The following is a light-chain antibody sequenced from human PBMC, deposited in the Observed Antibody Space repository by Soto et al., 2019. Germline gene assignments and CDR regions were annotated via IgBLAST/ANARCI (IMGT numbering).Light chain of an antibody. CDR1: QSVSSY. V-gene: IGKV3-11*01. Sequence: IVLTQSPATLSLSPGERATLSCRASQSVSSYLAWYQQKPGQAPRPLIYDASNRATGIPARFSGSGSGTDFTLTLSSLEPEDFAVYYCQQRSNWPRSITFGQGTRLEIK. CDR2: DAS. J-gene: IGKJ5*01. CDR3: QQRSNWPRSIT.